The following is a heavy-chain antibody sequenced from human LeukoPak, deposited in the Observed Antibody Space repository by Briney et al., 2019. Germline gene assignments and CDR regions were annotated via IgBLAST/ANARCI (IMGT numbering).Heavy chain of an antibody. CDR3: AKDPNGWYCSSTSCGLDEGY. D-gene: IGHD2-2*01. CDR2: ISGSGGST. V-gene: IGHV3-23*01. Sequence: GGSLRLSCAASGFTFSSYAMSWVRQAPGKGLEWVSAISGSGGSTYYADSVKGRFTISRDNSKNTLYLQMNSLRAEDTAVYYCAKDPNGWYCSSTSCGLDEGYWGQGTLVTVSS. CDR1: GFTFSSYA. J-gene: IGHJ4*02.